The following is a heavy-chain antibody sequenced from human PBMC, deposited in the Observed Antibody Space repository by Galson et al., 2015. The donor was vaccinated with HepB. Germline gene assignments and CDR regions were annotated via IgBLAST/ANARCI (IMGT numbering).Heavy chain of an antibody. CDR1: GYTFTGYY. CDR3: ARDPGPAAIYYFDY. Sequence: VKVSCKASGYTFTGYYMHWVRQAPGQGLEWMGWINPNSGGTNYAQKFQGRVTMTRDTSISTAYMELSRLRSDDTAVYYCARDPGPAAIYYFDYWGQGTLVTVSS. CDR2: INPNSGGT. J-gene: IGHJ4*02. V-gene: IGHV1-2*02. D-gene: IGHD2-2*01.